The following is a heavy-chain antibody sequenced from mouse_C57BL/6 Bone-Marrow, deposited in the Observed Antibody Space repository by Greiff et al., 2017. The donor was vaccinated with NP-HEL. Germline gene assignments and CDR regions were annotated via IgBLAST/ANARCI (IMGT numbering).Heavy chain of an antibody. D-gene: IGHD2-1*01. V-gene: IGHV1-54*01. Sequence: QVQLQQSGAELVRPGTSVKVSCKASGYAFTNYLIEWVKQRPGPGLEWIGVINPGCGGTNYNEKFKGKATLTADTSSSTAYMQLSSLTSEDSAVYGCAKRGNYAVFDYWGQGTTLTVSS. CDR1: GYAFTNYL. CDR2: INPGCGGT. CDR3: AKRGNYAVFDY. J-gene: IGHJ2*01.